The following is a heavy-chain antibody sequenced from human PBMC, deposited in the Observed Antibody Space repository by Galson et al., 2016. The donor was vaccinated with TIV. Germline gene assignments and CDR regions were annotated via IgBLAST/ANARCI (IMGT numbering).Heavy chain of an antibody. J-gene: IGHJ2*01. CDR1: GDSITSGNYY. V-gene: IGHV4-61*02. CDR2: IHTNGII. D-gene: IGHD2-15*01. Sequence: LSLTCTVSGDSITSGNYYWSWIRQPAGKGLEWIGRIHTNGIIDYNPSLKNRVALSVDTSENQFSLKLDSVAAADTAVYFCARVPPAGHHWYFDLWGRGTLVTVSS. CDR3: ARVPPAGHHWYFDL.